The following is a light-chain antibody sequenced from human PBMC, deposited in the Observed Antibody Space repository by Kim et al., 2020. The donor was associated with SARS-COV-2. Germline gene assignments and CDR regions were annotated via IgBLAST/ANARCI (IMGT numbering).Light chain of an antibody. CDR2: EVS. J-gene: IGLJ3*02. Sequence: SPGQSITISCTGTSSDVGTYNLVSWYQQHPGKAPKLMLYEVSKRPSGVSNRFSGSKSGNTASLTISGLQAEDEADYYCCSYAGSRVFGGGTKLTVL. V-gene: IGLV2-23*02. CDR3: CSYAGSRV. CDR1: SSDVGTYNL.